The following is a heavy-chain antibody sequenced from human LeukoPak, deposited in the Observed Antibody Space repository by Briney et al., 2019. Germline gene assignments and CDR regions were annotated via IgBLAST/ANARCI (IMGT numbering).Heavy chain of an antibody. J-gene: IGHJ4*02. Sequence: PGGSLRLSCAASGFTFSNYWMSWVRQAPGKGLEWVANIKQDGSERYYVDSVKGRFTISRDNAKNSLYLQMNSLRAEDTAVYYCARVVDCSGGSCHFASGYWGQGTLVTVSS. V-gene: IGHV3-7*01. CDR2: IKQDGSER. CDR1: GFTFSNYW. CDR3: ARVVDCSGGSCHFASGY. D-gene: IGHD2-15*01.